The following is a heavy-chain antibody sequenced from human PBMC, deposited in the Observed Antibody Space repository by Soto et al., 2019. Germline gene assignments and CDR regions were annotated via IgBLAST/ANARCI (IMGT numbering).Heavy chain of an antibody. Sequence: EVQLLESGGGLVQPGGSLRLSCTASGFTFSSYAMNWVRQAPGKGLEWVSATTGSGGVTYYADSVKGRFTISRDNSKNTLDLPMNSLRADDTAVYYCVKSFDYDILTGYASYFDYWGQGTLVTVSS. V-gene: IGHV3-23*01. D-gene: IGHD3-9*01. CDR3: VKSFDYDILTGYASYFDY. CDR2: TTGSGGVT. J-gene: IGHJ4*02. CDR1: GFTFSSYA.